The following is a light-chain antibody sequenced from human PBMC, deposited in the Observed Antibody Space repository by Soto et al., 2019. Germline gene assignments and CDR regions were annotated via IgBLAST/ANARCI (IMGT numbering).Light chain of an antibody. Sequence: DIVMTQSPAILSVSPGERATLSCRASQSVETFLAWFQHKAGQAPRLLIFGASTRAAGVPARFSGGGSGTEFTLTIDSLRSEDFAVYFCQQYHAWPPGTFGGGTKGESK. CDR1: QSVETF. CDR3: QQYHAWPPGT. J-gene: IGKJ4*01. V-gene: IGKV3-15*01. CDR2: GAS.